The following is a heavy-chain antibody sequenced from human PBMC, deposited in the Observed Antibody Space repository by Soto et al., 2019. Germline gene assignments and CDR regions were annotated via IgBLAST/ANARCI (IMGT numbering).Heavy chain of an antibody. CDR3: AAEIGGSYYGGHAFDI. V-gene: IGHV1-58*01. D-gene: IGHD1-26*01. Sequence: SVKVSCKASGVTFTSSAVQWVRQARGQRLEWIGWIVVGSGNTNYAQKFQERVTITRDMSTSTAYMELSSLRSEDTAVYYCAAEIGGSYYGGHAFDIWGQGTMVTVSS. J-gene: IGHJ3*02. CDR2: IVVGSGNT. CDR1: GVTFTSSA.